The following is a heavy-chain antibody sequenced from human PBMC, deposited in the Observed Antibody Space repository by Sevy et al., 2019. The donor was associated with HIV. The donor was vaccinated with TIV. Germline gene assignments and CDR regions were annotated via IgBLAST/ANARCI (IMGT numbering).Heavy chain of an antibody. CDR3: ARYRVAGNFDY. Sequence: SETLSLTCAVYGGSLSGYYWSWIRQPPWKGLEWIGEINHSGSTNYNPSLKSRVTISVDTSKNQFFLKLSSVTAADTAVYYCARYRVAGNFDYWGQGTLVTVSS. CDR1: GGSLSGYY. D-gene: IGHD6-19*01. CDR2: INHSGST. J-gene: IGHJ4*02. V-gene: IGHV4-34*01.